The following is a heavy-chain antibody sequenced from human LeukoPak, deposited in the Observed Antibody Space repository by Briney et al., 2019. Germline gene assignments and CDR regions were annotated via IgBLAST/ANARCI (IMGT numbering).Heavy chain of an antibody. CDR2: IYYSGST. D-gene: IGHD4-17*01. J-gene: IGHJ4*02. CDR3: ASRTVTTGFDY. CDR1: GGSISSGGYY. Sequence: SSETLSLTCTVSGGSISSGGYYWSWIRQHPGKGLEWIGYIYYSGSTYYNPSLKSRVTISVDTSKNQFSLKLSSVTAADTAVYYCASRTVTTGFDYWGQGTLVTVSS. V-gene: IGHV4-31*03.